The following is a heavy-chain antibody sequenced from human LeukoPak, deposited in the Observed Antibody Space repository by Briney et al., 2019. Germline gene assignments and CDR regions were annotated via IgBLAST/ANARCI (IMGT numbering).Heavy chain of an antibody. V-gene: IGHV1-46*01. Sequence: ASVKVSCKAFGYTFTSNYMHWVRQAPGRGPEWMGVISPSGGSTTYAQKFQGRVTLTRDMSTSTDYLELSSLRSEDTAVYYCARYSYDSSGYSYFLDYWGQGTLVTVSS. D-gene: IGHD3-22*01. CDR1: GYTFTSNY. CDR2: ISPSGGST. J-gene: IGHJ4*02. CDR3: ARYSYDSSGYSYFLDY.